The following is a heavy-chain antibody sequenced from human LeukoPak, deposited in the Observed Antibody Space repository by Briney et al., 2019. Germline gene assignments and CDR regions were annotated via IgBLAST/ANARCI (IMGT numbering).Heavy chain of an antibody. CDR1: GDSISNYY. V-gene: IGHV4-59*01. CDR2: IFYTGST. CDR3: VRGPTRQYFDY. Sequence: PSETLSLTCTVSGDSISNYYWSWIRQPPGRGLEWIGYIFYTGSTNYNPSLQSRVTISVDTSRNQFSLTLSSVTAADTAVYFCVRGPTRQYFDYWGQGTLVTVSS. D-gene: IGHD6-6*01. J-gene: IGHJ4*02.